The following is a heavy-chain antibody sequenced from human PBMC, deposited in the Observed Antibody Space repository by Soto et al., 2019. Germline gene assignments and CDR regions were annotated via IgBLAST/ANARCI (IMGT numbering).Heavy chain of an antibody. Sequence: EASVKVSCKASGGTFSSYAISWVRQAPGQGLEWMGGIIPIFGTANYAQKFQGRVTITADESTSTAYMELSSLRSEDTAVYYCARDPGIAANEDGMDVWGQGTTVTVSS. V-gene: IGHV1-69*13. CDR1: GGTFSSYA. J-gene: IGHJ6*02. CDR3: ARDPGIAANEDGMDV. D-gene: IGHD6-13*01. CDR2: IIPIFGTA.